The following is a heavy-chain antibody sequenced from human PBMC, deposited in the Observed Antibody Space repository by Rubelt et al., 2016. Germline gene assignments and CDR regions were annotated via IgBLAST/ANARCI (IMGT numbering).Heavy chain of an antibody. CDR1: GGSISSSTW. V-gene: IGHV3-53*01. CDR2: IYSGGST. Sequence: VQLQESGPGLVKPSGTLSLTCAVSGGSISSSTWWTWVRQPAGKGLEWVSLIYSGGSTYYADSVKGRFTVSRDSSKNTLYLQRNSLRAEDTAVYYCARVINGWSGFNSVNYYFDYWGRGTLVTVSS. D-gene: IGHD3-3*01. CDR3: ARVINGWSGFNSVNYYFDY. J-gene: IGHJ4*02.